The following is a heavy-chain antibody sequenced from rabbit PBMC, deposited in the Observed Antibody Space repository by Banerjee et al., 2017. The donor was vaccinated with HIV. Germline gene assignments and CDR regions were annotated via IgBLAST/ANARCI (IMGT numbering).Heavy chain of an antibody. V-gene: IGHV1S45*01. D-gene: IGHD8-1*01. CDR1: GFSFSNKYV. CDR2: IYAGSSGST. Sequence: QEQLEESGGDLVKPEGSLTLTCRASGFSFSNKYVMCWVRQAPGKGLEWIACIYAGSSGSTYYASWAKGRFTISKTSSTTVTLQMTSLTAADTATYFCARDRDTGSVYYFDLWGQGTLVTVS. CDR3: ARDRDTGSVYYFDL. J-gene: IGHJ4*01.